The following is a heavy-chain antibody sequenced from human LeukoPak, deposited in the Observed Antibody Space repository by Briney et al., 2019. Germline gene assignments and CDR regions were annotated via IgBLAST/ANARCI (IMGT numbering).Heavy chain of an antibody. CDR3: ARDSPYGDYPLY. CDR2: IYSGGST. V-gene: IGHV3-53*01. J-gene: IGHJ4*02. D-gene: IGHD4-17*01. Sequence: GGSLRLSCAASGFTLSSYAMSWVRQAPGKGLEWVSVIYSGGSTYYADSVKGRFTISRDNSKNTLYLQMNSLRAEDTAVYYCARDSPYGDYPLYWGQGTLVTVSS. CDR1: GFTLSSYA.